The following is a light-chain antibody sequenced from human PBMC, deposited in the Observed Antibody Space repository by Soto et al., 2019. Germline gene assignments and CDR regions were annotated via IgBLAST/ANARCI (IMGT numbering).Light chain of an antibody. CDR3: QQYYTTPSIT. Sequence: EIVMTQSPATLTVPPGERVTLSCWASQSIDSDLAWYQQKPGQAPRLVIYDIFTRATGVPTRISGSGSGTESTLTISSLQAEDVAVYYCQQYYTTPSITFGQGTRLEIK. J-gene: IGKJ5*01. CDR2: DIF. V-gene: IGKV3D-15*01. CDR1: QSIDSD.